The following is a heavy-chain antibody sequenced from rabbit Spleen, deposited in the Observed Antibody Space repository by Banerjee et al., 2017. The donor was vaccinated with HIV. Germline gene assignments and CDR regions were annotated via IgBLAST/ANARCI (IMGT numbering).Heavy chain of an antibody. D-gene: IGHD1-1*01. J-gene: IGHJ2*01. CDR3: ARNYVNAFDP. Sequence: QSLEESGGDLVKPGASLTLTCTASGFSFSGKYHTYWVRQAPGKGPEWIACIYNRDDSPRYASWAKGRFTISKTSSTTVTLQMTSLTAADTATYFCARNYVNAFDPWGQGTLVTVS. CDR2: IYNRDDSP. CDR1: GFSFSGKYH. V-gene: IGHV1S40*01.